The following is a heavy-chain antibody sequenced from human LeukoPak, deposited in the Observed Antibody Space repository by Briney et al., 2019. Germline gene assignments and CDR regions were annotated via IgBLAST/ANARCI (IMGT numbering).Heavy chain of an antibody. D-gene: IGHD3-3*01. V-gene: IGHV1-8*01. J-gene: IGHJ6*03. CDR2: MNPNSGNT. CDR3: ARGSRITIFGVAYVPMDV. CDR1: GYTFTSYD. Sequence: ASVKVSCKASGYTFTSYDINWVRQATGQGLEWMGWMNPNSGNTGYAQKFQGRVTMTRNTSISTAYMELSSLRSEDTAVYYCARGSRITIFGVAYVPMDVWGKGTTVTVSS.